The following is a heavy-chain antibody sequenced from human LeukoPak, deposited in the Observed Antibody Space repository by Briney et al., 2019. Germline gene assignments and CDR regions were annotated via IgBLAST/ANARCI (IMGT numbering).Heavy chain of an antibody. D-gene: IGHD5-18*01. CDR2: ISSSGSTI. Sequence: GGSLRLSCAASEFTFSSYEMNWVRQAPGKGLEWVSYISSSGSTIYYADSVKGRFTISRDNAKNSLYLQMNSLRAEDTAVYYCARVPEGVRGYSYGYGFDYWGQGTLVTVSS. CDR3: ARVPEGVRGYSYGYGFDY. V-gene: IGHV3-48*03. J-gene: IGHJ4*02. CDR1: EFTFSSYE.